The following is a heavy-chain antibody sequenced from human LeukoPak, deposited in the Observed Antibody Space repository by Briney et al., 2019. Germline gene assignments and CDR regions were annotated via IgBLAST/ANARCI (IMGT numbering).Heavy chain of an antibody. CDR1: GDSVSSNSAA. CDR3: ARGDGAFDI. Sequence: SQTPSLTCAISGDSVSSNSAAWTWIRQSPSRGLEWLGRTYCRSNWYNDYAVSVKSRIAINPDTSKNQFSLQLNSVTPEDTAVYYCARGDGAFDIWGQGTMVTVSS. V-gene: IGHV6-1*01. J-gene: IGHJ3*02. CDR2: TYCRSNWYN.